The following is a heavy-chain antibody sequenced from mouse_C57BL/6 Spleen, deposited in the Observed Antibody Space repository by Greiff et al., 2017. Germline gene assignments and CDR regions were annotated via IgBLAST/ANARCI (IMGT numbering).Heavy chain of an antibody. CDR1: GYTFTSYW. V-gene: IGHV1-64*01. D-gene: IGHD1-1*01. Sequence: QVQLQQSGAELVKPGASVKLSCKASGYTFTSYWMHWVKQRPGQGLEWIGMIHPNSGSTNYNEKFKSKATLTVDKSSSTAYMQLSSLTSEDSAVYYCARWATTVVARYFDVWGTGTTVTVSS. CDR2: IHPNSGST. J-gene: IGHJ1*03. CDR3: ARWATTVVARYFDV.